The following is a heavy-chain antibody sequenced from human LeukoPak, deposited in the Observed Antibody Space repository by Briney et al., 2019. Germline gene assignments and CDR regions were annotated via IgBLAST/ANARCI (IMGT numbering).Heavy chain of an antibody. Sequence: ASVKVSCKASGYTFTGYYMHWVRQAPGQGLEWMGWINPNSGGTNYAQKFQGRVTMTRDTSISTAYMELSRLRSDDTAVYYCARDAVAEWLTPTIDYWGQGTLVTVSS. CDR1: GYTFTGYY. J-gene: IGHJ4*02. CDR2: INPNSGGT. CDR3: ARDAVAEWLTPTIDY. D-gene: IGHD6-19*01. V-gene: IGHV1-2*02.